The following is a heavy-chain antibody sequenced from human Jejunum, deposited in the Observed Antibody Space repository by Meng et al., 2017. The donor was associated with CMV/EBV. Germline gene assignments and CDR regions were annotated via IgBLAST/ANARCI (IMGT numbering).Heavy chain of an antibody. CDR3: TTLYGDSIS. CDR1: GGSIRNGQW. D-gene: IGHD4-17*01. Sequence: VELQGSGPGLMKPPGPRSLTCDGSGGSIRNGQWWSWVRQAPGKGLEWIGEIYHSGRTNYNPSVKSRVSMSVDKSQNHFSLRLSSVTAADTAVYYCTTLYGDSISWGQGTLVTVSS. J-gene: IGHJ4*02. CDR2: IYHSGRT. V-gene: IGHV4-4*03.